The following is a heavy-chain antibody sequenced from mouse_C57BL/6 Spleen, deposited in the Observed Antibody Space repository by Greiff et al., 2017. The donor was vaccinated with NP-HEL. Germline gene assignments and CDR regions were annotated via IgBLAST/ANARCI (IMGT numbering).Heavy chain of an antibody. J-gene: IGHJ1*03. Sequence: VMLVESGPGLVQPSQSLSITCTVSGFSLTRYGVHWVRQSPGKGLEWLGVIWSGGSTDYNAAFISRLSISKDNSKSQVFFKMNSLQADDTAIYYCARYYGSSSYWYFDVWGTGTTVTVSS. V-gene: IGHV2-2*01. D-gene: IGHD1-1*01. CDR3: ARYYGSSSYWYFDV. CDR1: GFSLTRYG. CDR2: IWSGGST.